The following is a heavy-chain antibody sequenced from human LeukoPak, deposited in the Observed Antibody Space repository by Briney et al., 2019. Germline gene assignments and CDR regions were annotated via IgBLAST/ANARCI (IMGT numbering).Heavy chain of an antibody. Sequence: SETLSLTCAVYGGSFSGYYWSWIRQPPGKGLEWIGEINHSGSTNYNPSLKSRVTISVDTSKNRFSLKLSSVTAADTAVYYCARLSSDNVVVVAATDLWFDPWGQGTLVTVSS. CDR3: ARLSSDNVVVVAATDLWFDP. J-gene: IGHJ5*02. CDR2: INHSGST. D-gene: IGHD2-15*01. CDR1: GGSFSGYY. V-gene: IGHV4-34*01.